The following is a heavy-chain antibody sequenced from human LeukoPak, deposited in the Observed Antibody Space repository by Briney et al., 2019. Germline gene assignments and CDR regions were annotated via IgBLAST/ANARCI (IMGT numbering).Heavy chain of an antibody. CDR1: GFTFRSYR. J-gene: IGHJ4*02. CDR3: ARGLYGSGRQAYDS. D-gene: IGHD3-10*01. V-gene: IGHV3-48*02. Sequence: GGALRLSCVACGFTFRSYRMNWVRQAPGKGLEGVSYICGSSSTIYYADSAKDGFTISRDKVKNSIYLQNNSLEDEDTAVYYCARGLYGSGRQAYDSWGQGTLVTVSS. CDR2: ICGSSSTI.